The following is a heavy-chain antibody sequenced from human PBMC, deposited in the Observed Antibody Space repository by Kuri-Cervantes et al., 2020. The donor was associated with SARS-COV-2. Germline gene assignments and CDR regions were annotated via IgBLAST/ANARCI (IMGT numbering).Heavy chain of an antibody. D-gene: IGHD3-10*01. Sequence: LSLTCAASGFTFSNYGMHWVRQALGKGLEWVAVISYNGSNEYYADSVKGRFTISRDNSKNTLYLQVNSLRAEDTSVYYCAKDPGTMARGHYYYGMDVWGQGTTVTVSS. CDR1: GFTFSNYG. CDR3: AKDPGTMARGHYYYGMDV. V-gene: IGHV3-30*18. J-gene: IGHJ6*02. CDR2: ISYNGSNE.